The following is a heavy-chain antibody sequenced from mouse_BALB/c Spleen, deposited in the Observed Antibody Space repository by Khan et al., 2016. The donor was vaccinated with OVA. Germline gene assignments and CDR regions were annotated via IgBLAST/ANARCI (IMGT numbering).Heavy chain of an antibody. D-gene: IGHD3-2*02. CDR2: ISYSGNT. J-gene: IGHJ2*01. CDR1: GYSITSDYA. Sequence: EVQLQESGPGLVKPSQSLSLTCTVTGYSITSDYAWNWIRQFPGNKLEWMGYISYSGNTTYNPSLKSRISINRDTSKNQFFLQLIFVTIEDTATYYCARIQGGDFDFWGQGTTLTVSS. V-gene: IGHV3-2*02. CDR3: ARIQGGDFDF.